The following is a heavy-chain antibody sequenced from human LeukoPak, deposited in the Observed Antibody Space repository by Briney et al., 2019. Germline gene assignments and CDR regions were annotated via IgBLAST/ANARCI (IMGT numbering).Heavy chain of an antibody. D-gene: IGHD3-22*01. V-gene: IGHV4-39*01. CDR2: IYYSGST. CDR3: ARQDDSSGYYYVSAFDI. CDR1: GGSISSSSYY. Sequence: PSETLSLTCTVSGGSISSSSYYWGWIRQPPGKGLEWIGSIYYSGSTYYNPSLKSRVTISVDTSQNQFSLKLSSVTAADTAVYYCARQDDSSGYYYVSAFDIWGQGTMVTVSS. J-gene: IGHJ3*02.